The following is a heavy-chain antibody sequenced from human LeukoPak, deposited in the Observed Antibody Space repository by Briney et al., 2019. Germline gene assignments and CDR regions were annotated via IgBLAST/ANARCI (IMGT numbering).Heavy chain of an antibody. J-gene: IGHJ5*02. CDR3: ARDLSESVSRHWFDP. V-gene: IGHV3-64*04. Sequence: GGSLRLSCSASGFTFSIYAMHWVRQAPGKGLEYVSGLDINGDSTYYADSVKGRFTISRDNAKSSLYLQMNSLRAEDTAVYYCARDLSESVSRHWFDPWGQGTLVTVSS. CDR2: LDINGDST. D-gene: IGHD5/OR15-5a*01. CDR1: GFTFSIYA.